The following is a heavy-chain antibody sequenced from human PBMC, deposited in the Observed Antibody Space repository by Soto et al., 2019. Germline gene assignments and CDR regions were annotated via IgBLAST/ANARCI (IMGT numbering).Heavy chain of an antibody. D-gene: IGHD1-1*01. CDR1: GFTFSSYA. J-gene: IGHJ6*02. Sequence: LRLSCAASGFTFSSYAMHWVRQAPGKGLEWVAVISYDGSNKYYADSVKGRFTISRDNSKNTLYLQMNSLRAEDTAVYYCASTRRDYYYYGMDVWGQGTTVTVSS. CDR3: ASTRRDYYYYGMDV. CDR2: ISYDGSNK. V-gene: IGHV3-30-3*01.